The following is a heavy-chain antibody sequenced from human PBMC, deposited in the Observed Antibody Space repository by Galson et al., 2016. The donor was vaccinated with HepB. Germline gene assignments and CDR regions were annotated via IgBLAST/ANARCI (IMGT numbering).Heavy chain of an antibody. CDR2: ITTWDIT. CDR1: GFTATDYN. Sequence: SLRLSCAASGFTATDYNMNWLRQVPGRGLEWISTITTWDITHYADSVEGRFTMSRDRDRNSVVLQMTGLRVDDTAVYYCAGCVTFSQCSWFRPWGQGTLVSVSS. V-gene: IGHV3-69-1*01. J-gene: IGHJ5*02. CDR3: AGCVTFSQCSWFRP. D-gene: IGHD2-21*02.